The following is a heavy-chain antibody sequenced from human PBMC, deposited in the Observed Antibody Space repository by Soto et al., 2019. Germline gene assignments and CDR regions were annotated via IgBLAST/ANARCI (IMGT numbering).Heavy chain of an antibody. V-gene: IGHV4-31*03. D-gene: IGHD1-26*01. Sequence: QVQLQESGPGLVKPSQTLSLTCTVSGGSISSGGYYWSWIRQHPGKGLEWIGYIYYRGSTYYNPSLKSRVTISVDTSKTQFSLKLSSVTAADTAVYYCARDRLDAVSGSYYFDYWGQGTLVTVSS. CDR1: GGSISSGGYY. CDR3: ARDRLDAVSGSYYFDY. J-gene: IGHJ4*02. CDR2: IYYRGST.